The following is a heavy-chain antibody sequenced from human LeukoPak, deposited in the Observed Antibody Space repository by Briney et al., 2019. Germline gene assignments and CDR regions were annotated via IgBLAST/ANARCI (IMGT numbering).Heavy chain of an antibody. CDR1: GGTFSSYA. V-gene: IGHV1-69*05. D-gene: IGHD3-22*01. Sequence: SVKVSCKASGGTFSSYAISWVRQAPGQGLEWMGRIIPVFATASYAQKFQGRVTITTDESTSTAYMGLSSLRSEDTAVYYCARQYYYDSSGYLFAAGFDYWGQGTLVTVSS. CDR3: ARQYYYDSSGYLFAAGFDY. CDR2: IIPVFATA. J-gene: IGHJ4*02.